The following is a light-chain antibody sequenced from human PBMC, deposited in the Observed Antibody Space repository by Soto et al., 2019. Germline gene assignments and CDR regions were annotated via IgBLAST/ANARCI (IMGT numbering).Light chain of an antibody. J-gene: IGKJ5*01. V-gene: IGKV1-39*01. CDR3: QQTYTTPEIT. CDR2: GAS. Sequence: DIHMTQSQSSLSASLGDRVTITFRASQSIINYLNWYQLKPGKAPNLLMYGASYLKSGVPTRFSGSGSGTDFTLTISSLQPEDFAIYYCQQTYTTPEITFGQGTRLEIK. CDR1: QSIINY.